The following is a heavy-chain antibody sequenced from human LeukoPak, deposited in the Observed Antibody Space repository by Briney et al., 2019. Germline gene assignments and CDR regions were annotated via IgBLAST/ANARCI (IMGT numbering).Heavy chain of an antibody. V-gene: IGHV1-2*02. CDR3: ARGPLEYCSGGSCYSGRNWFDP. CDR2: ISPNSGDT. CDR1: GYTFTGYY. J-gene: IGHJ5*02. Sequence: ASVKVSCKASGYTFTGYYLHWLRQAPGHGLEWMGWISPNSGDTNYAQKFQGRVTMTRDTSISTAYMDLRRLKSDDTAVYFCARGPLEYCSGGSCYSGRNWFDPWGQGTLVTVSS. D-gene: IGHD2-15*01.